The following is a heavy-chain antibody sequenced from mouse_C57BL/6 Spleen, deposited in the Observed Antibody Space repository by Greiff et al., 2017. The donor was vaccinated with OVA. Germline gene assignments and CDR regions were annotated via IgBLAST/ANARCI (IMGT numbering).Heavy chain of an antibody. CDR2: IHPNSGST. Sequence: VQLQQPGAELVKPGASVKLSCKASGYTFTSYWMHWVKQRPGQGLEWIGMIHPNSGSTNYNEKVKSKATLTVDKSSSTAYMQLSSLTSEDSAVYYCARSGDYYGSSDYWGQGTTLTVSS. CDR1: GYTFTSYW. CDR3: ARSGDYYGSSDY. V-gene: IGHV1-64*01. D-gene: IGHD1-1*01. J-gene: IGHJ2*01.